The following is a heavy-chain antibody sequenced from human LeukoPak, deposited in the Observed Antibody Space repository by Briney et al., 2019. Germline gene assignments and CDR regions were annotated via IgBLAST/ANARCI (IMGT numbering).Heavy chain of an antibody. Sequence: GGSLRLSCAASGFTFSSYAMSWVRQAPGKGLEWVSAISGSGGSTYYADSVKGRFTISRDNSKNTLYLQMNSLRAEDTAVYYCAKGPQGGKLLYPLDYWGQGTLVTVSS. CDR3: AKGPQGGKLLYPLDY. D-gene: IGHD2-2*02. CDR1: GFTFSSYA. J-gene: IGHJ4*02. CDR2: ISGSGGST. V-gene: IGHV3-23*01.